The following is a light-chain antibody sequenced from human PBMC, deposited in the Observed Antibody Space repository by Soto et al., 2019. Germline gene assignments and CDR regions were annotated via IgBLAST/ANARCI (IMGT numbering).Light chain of an antibody. V-gene: IGKV3-15*01. CDR2: GAS. CDR3: QQYGTWWT. J-gene: IGKJ1*01. CDR1: QSVSSN. Sequence: EIVMTQSPATLSVSPGERANLSCRASQSVSSNLAWYQQKPGQAPRLLIYGASTRATGIPARFSGSGSGTEFTLTISSLQSEDFAVYYCQQYGTWWTSGQGTKVEIK.